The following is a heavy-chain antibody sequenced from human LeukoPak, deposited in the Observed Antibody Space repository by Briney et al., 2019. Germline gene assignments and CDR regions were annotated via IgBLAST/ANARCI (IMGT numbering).Heavy chain of an antibody. CDR3: ARGGRSSSWSSDANWFDP. CDR1: GGSFSGYY. Sequence: PSETLSLTCAVYGGSFSGYYWSWIRQPPGKGLEWIGEINHSGSTNYNPSLKSRVTISVDTSKNQFSLKLSSVTAADTAVYYCARGGRSSSWSSDANWFDPWGQGTLVTVSS. D-gene: IGHD6-13*01. J-gene: IGHJ5*02. CDR2: INHSGST. V-gene: IGHV4-34*01.